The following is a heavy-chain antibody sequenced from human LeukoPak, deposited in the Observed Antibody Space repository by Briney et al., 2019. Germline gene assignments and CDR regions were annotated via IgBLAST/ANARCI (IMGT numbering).Heavy chain of an antibody. CDR2: IIPIFGTA. CDR1: GGTFNSYA. V-gene: IGHV1-69*13. J-gene: IGHJ4*02. CDR3: ARGAGDYVGVYFDY. Sequence: SVKVSCKASGGTFNSYAISRVRQAPGQGLEWMGGIIPIFGTANYAQRFQGRVTITADESTSTAYMELSSLRSEDTAVYYCARGAGDYVGVYFDYWGQGTLVTVSS. D-gene: IGHD4-17*01.